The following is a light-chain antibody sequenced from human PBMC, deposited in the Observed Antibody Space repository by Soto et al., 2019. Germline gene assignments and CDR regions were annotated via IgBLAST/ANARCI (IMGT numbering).Light chain of an antibody. CDR2: AAS. CDR1: QSVSSC. Sequence: DIEMTQSPSSLSVSVGDRATISCRASQSVSSCLNWYQQKPGQAPKLLIYAASSWATGIPSRFSGSGSGTEFTLTISSLQPEDFAVYYCQQYASSLYTFGQGTKVEIK. J-gene: IGKJ1*01. CDR3: QQYASSLYT. V-gene: IGKV1-39*01.